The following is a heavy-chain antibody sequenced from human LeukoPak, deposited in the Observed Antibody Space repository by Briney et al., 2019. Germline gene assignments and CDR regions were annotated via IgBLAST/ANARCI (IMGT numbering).Heavy chain of an antibody. J-gene: IGHJ4*02. V-gene: IGHV3-43*02. CDR2: ISGDGGST. Sequence: PGGSLRLSCAASGFTFDDYAMHWVRQAPGKGLEWVSLISGDGGSTYYADSVKGRFTISRDNAKNSVYLQMDSLRAEDTAVYHCAHSGSYFDYLGQGTLVTVSS. CDR3: AHSGSYFDY. CDR1: GFTFDDYA. D-gene: IGHD1-26*01.